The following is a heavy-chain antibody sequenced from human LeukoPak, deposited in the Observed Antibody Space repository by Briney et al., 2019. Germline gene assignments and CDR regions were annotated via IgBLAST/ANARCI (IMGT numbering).Heavy chain of an antibody. J-gene: IGHJ4*02. D-gene: IGHD2-15*01. CDR3: ARDARYCSGGSCYRSLGY. CDR2: INPNSGGT. V-gene: IGHV1-2*02. Sequence: ASVKVSCKASGYSFTSHYMHWVRQAPGQGLEWMGWINPNSGGTNYAQKFQGRVTMTRDTSISTAYMELSRLRSDDTAVYYCARDARYCSGGSCYRSLGYWGQGTLVTVSS. CDR1: GYSFTSHY.